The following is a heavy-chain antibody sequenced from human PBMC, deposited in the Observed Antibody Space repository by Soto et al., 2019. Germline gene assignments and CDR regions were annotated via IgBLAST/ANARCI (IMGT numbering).Heavy chain of an antibody. Sequence: CKASXXXXXXXXXXWXXQATGQGLEWMGWMNPNSGNTGYAQKFQGRVNMTRNTSISTAYMELSSLRSEDTAVYYCAGGGDHYYYYMDVWGKGTTVTVSS. CDR1: XXXXXXXX. J-gene: IGHJ6*03. V-gene: IGHV1-8*01. CDR3: AGGGDHYYYYMDV. CDR2: MNPNSGNT.